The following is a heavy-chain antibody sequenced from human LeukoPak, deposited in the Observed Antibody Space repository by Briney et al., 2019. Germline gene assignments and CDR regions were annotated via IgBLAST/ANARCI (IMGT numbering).Heavy chain of an antibody. Sequence: PSETLSLTCTVSGGSISSYYWSWIRQPPGKGLEWIGYIYYSGSTNYNPSLKSRVTISVDTSKNQFSLKLSSVTAADTAVYYCARSPIVVVPAAKAGAFDIWGQGTMVTVSS. J-gene: IGHJ3*02. CDR3: ARSPIVVVPAAKAGAFDI. D-gene: IGHD2-2*01. CDR2: IYYSGST. V-gene: IGHV4-59*01. CDR1: GGSISSYY.